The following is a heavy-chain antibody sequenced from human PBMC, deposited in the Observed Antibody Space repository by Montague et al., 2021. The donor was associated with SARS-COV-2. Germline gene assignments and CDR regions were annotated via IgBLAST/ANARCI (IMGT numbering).Heavy chain of an antibody. CDR1: GGSFSGYY. J-gene: IGHJ5*02. V-gene: IGHV4-34*01. CDR2: INHSGRT. CDR3: ARGPRMTMIVVVITDRWFEP. D-gene: IGHD3-22*01. Sequence: SETLSLTCAVYGGSFSGYYWSWTRQPPGKGLEWIGEINHSGRTNYNPSLKSRVTISVDTSKNQFSLKLSFVTAADTAVYYCARGPRMTMIVVVITDRWFEPWGQGTLVTVSS.